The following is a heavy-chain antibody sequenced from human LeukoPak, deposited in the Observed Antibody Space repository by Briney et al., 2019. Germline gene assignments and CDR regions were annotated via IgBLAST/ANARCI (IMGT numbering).Heavy chain of an antibody. CDR1: GFTFSSYA. Sequence: GGSLRLSCAASGFTFSSYAMSWVRQAPGKGLEWVSAISCSGGSTYYAESMRGRFTISRDNSKNTLYLQMNSLRAEDTAVYYCARKATTWTFDYWGQGTLVTVSS. CDR2: ISCSGGST. D-gene: IGHD4-11*01. J-gene: IGHJ4*02. CDR3: ARKATTWTFDY. V-gene: IGHV3-23*01.